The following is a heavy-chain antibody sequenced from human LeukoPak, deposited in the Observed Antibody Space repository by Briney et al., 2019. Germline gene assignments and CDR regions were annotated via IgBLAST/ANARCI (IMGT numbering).Heavy chain of an antibody. Sequence: GGSLRLSFVASGFTFSYYYMSWIRQAPGKGLEWVSYIPSTSSYTSYADSVKGRFTISRDNAKNSLYLQMSSLRAEDTAVYYCARAANTAAGTPTLAIDYWGQGTLVTVSS. CDR2: IPSTSSYT. CDR3: ARAANTAAGTPTLAIDY. J-gene: IGHJ4*02. CDR1: GFTFSYYY. D-gene: IGHD6-13*01. V-gene: IGHV3-11*05.